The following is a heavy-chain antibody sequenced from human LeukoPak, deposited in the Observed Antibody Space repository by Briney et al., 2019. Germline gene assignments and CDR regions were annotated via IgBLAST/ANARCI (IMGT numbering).Heavy chain of an antibody. CDR1: GGSFSGYY. CDR2: INHSGST. V-gene: IGHV4-34*01. CDR3: ARGHIVATITPFDY. J-gene: IGHJ4*02. D-gene: IGHD5-12*01. Sequence: SETLSLTCAVYGGSFSGYYWSWIRQPPGKGLEWIGEINHSGSTNYNPSLKSRVTISEDTSKNQFSLKLSSVTAADTAVYYCARGHIVATITPFDYWGQGTLVTVSS.